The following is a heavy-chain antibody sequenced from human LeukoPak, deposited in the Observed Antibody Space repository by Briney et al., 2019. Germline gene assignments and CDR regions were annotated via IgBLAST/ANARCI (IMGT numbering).Heavy chain of an antibody. D-gene: IGHD3-10*01. Sequence: SGGSLRLSCAASGFTFSSYEMNWVRQAPGKGLEWVSYISSSGSTIYYADSVKGRLTISRDNAKNSLYLQMNSLRAEDTAVYYCARYTASYGSGSSINPHYYYYYMDVWGKGTTVTISS. J-gene: IGHJ6*03. V-gene: IGHV3-48*03. CDR2: ISSSGSTI. CDR1: GFTFSSYE. CDR3: ARYTASYGSGSSINPHYYYYYMDV.